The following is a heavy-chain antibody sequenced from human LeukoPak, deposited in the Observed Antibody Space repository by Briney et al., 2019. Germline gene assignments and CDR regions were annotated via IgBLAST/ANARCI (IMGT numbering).Heavy chain of an antibody. CDR1: GGSISSSSYY. CDR2: IYYSGST. D-gene: IGHD6-13*01. J-gene: IGHJ1*01. CDR3: ARDIAAAAFFQH. V-gene: IGHV4-39*07. Sequence: SETLSLTGTVSGGSISSSSYYWGWIRQPPGKGLEWIGSIYYSGSTYYTPSLKSRVTISVDTSKNQFSLKLSFVTAPDTAVYYCARDIAAAAFFQHWGQGTLVTVSS.